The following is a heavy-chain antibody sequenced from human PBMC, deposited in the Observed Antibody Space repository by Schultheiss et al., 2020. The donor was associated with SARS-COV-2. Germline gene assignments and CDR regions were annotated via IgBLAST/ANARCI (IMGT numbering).Heavy chain of an antibody. CDR1: GGSISSYY. CDR3: ARVYYDFWSGYPYYYYYMDV. J-gene: IGHJ6*03. V-gene: IGHV4-4*07. D-gene: IGHD3-3*01. Sequence: SETLSLTCTVSGGSISSYYWSWIRQPAGKGLEWIGRIYTSGSTNYNPSLKSRVTISVDTSKNQFSLKLSSVTAADTAVYYCARVYYDFWSGYPYYYYYMDVWGKGTTVTVSS. CDR2: IYTSGST.